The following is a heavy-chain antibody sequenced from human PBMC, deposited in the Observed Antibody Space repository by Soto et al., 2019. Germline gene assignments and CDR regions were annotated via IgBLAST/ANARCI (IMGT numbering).Heavy chain of an antibody. CDR2: ISSTISYT. CDR3: ARYIYGYVDY. Sequence: GGSLRLSCAASGFTFSDYYMSWIRQAPGKGLEWVSYISSTISYTHYADSVKGRFTISRDNAKNSLYLQMNSLRAEDTAVYYCARYIYGYVDYWGQGTLVTVSS. V-gene: IGHV3-11*06. J-gene: IGHJ4*02. CDR1: GFTFSDYY. D-gene: IGHD5-18*01.